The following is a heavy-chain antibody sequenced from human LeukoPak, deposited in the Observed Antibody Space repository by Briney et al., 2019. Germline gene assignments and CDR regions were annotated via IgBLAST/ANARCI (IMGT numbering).Heavy chain of an antibody. CDR1: GFTFSSYA. CDR3: VKDTRRGYDSSGYYWDY. D-gene: IGHD3-22*01. CDR2: ISYDGSNK. Sequence: GSSLRLSCAASGFTFSSYAMHWVRQAPGRGREWVPVISYDGSNKYYADSVKGRFTISRDNSKNTLYLQMNSLRTEDTAVYYCVKDTRRGYDSSGYYWDYWGQGTLVTVSS. J-gene: IGHJ4*02. V-gene: IGHV3-30-3*01.